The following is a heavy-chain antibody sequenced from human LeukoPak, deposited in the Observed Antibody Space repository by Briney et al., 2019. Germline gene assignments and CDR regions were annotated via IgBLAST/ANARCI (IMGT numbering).Heavy chain of an antibody. CDR2: ISSSSSYI. CDR3: ARSIKGYYYYYMDD. J-gene: IGHJ6*03. D-gene: IGHD3-3*02. CDR1: GFTYSSYS. Sequence: GGSLRLSCAASGFTYSSYSMNWVRQAPGKGLEWVSSISSSSSYIYYADSVKGRFTISRDNAKNSLYLQMNSLRAEDTAVYYCARSIKGYYYYYMDDWGKGTTVTVSS. V-gene: IGHV3-21*01.